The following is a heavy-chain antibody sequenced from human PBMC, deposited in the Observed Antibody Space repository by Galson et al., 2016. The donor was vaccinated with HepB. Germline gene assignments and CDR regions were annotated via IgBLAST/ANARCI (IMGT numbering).Heavy chain of an antibody. CDR3: ARRRSTVATPFDY. V-gene: IGHV5-51*01. CDR1: GYSFTSYW. D-gene: IGHD4-23*01. Sequence: QSGAEVKKPGESLKISCKGSGYSFTSYWIGWVRQMPGKGLEWMGMIYPGDSDTRYSPSFQGQVSISVDKSITTAYLQWSSLKASDSAMYYCARRRSTVATPFDYWGQGTLVTVSS. J-gene: IGHJ4*02. CDR2: IYPGDSDT.